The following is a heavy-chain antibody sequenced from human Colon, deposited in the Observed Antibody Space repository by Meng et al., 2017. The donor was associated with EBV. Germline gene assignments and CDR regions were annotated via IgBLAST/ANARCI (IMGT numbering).Heavy chain of an antibody. CDR2: ISHTGST. J-gene: IGHJ4*02. CDR1: GDSISGDNW. Sequence: QAQLQESGPGLVKPSGPLSLTCTVSGDSISGDNWWSCVRQPPGKGLEWIGEISHTGSTNYNPSLESRVTISIDNSKNQFSLTLTSVTAADTAVYYCARNYYFDYWGQGTLVTVSS. CDR3: ARNYYFDY. V-gene: IGHV4-4*02.